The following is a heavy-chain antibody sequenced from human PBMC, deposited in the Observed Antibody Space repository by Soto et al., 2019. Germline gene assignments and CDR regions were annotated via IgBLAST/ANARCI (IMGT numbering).Heavy chain of an antibody. D-gene: IGHD3-10*01. J-gene: IGHJ4*02. V-gene: IGHV4-39*07. CDR3: VRDLNGSGDY. CDR2: MYYGGSI. Sequence: SETLSLTCTVSGGSISRSTYYWAWIRQPPGKRLEWIGSMYYGGSIYYNPSLKSRGTISLDTSKNQLSLSLRSVTAADTAIYFCVRDLNGSGDYWGQGTLVTVSS. CDR1: GGSISRSTYY.